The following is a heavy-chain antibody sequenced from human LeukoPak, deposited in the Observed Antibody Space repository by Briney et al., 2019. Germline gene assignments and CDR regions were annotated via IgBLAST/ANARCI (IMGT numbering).Heavy chain of an antibody. CDR3: ARLFGYSYGYFDF. V-gene: IGHV3-7*01. CDR2: VNQDGSEK. Sequence: PGGSLRLSCVASRFTFSTYWMSWVRQAPGKGLEWVANVNQDGSEKYYVDSVKGRFTISRDNAKNSLYLQMNSLRAEDTAVYYCARLFGYSYGYFDFWGQGTLVTVTS. D-gene: IGHD5-18*01. CDR1: RFTFSTYW. J-gene: IGHJ4*02.